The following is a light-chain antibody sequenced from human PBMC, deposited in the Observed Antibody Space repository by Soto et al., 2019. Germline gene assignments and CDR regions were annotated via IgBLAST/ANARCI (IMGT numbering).Light chain of an antibody. CDR3: EPKGA. Sequence: DIQLTQSPSFLSASVGDRVTITCRASQGISSYLAWYQQKPGKAPKLLIYAASTLQSGVPSRFSGSGSGTEFALTISSLQPEDFATYYCEPKGAFGPGTKADIK. V-gene: IGKV1-9*01. CDR2: AAS. J-gene: IGKJ3*01. CDR1: QGISSY.